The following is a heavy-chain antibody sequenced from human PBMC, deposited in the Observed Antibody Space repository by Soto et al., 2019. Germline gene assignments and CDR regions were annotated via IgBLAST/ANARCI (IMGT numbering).Heavy chain of an antibody. CDR2: ISSNGGST. Sequence: GGSLRLSCSASGFTFSSYAMHWVRQAPGKGLEYVSAISSNGGSTYYADSVKGRFTISRDNSKNTLYLQMSSLRAEDTAVYYCVAGTQTYYYDSSGYHWGQGTLVTVSS. V-gene: IGHV3-64D*08. J-gene: IGHJ4*02. D-gene: IGHD3-22*01. CDR3: VAGTQTYYYDSSGYH. CDR1: GFTFSSYA.